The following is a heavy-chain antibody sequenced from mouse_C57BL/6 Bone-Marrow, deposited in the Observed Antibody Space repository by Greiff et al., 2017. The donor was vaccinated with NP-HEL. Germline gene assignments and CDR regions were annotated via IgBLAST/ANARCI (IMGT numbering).Heavy chain of an antibody. CDR1: GFTFSSYG. CDR2: ISSGGSYT. CDR3: ARGILGFAY. Sequence: EVQLVESGRDLVKPGGSLKLSCAASGFTFSSYGMSWVRQTPDKRLEWVATISSGGSYTYYPDSVKGRFTISRDNAKNTLYLQMSSLKSEDTAMYYCARGILGFAYWGQGTLVTVSA. V-gene: IGHV5-6*01. D-gene: IGHD5-2*01. J-gene: IGHJ3*01.